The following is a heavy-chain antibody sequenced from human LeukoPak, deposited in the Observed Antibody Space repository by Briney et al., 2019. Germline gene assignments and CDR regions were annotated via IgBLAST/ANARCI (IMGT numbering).Heavy chain of an antibody. V-gene: IGHV3-23*01. CDR1: RFTFSTYA. Sequence: GGFLRLSCVASRFTFSTYAMAWVRQAPGKKLECVAVITGGGTNTYHADSVKGRFTISRDNSKNTLSLQMNSLRVEDTAKYYCAKGTLESCSGSRCYPFDYWGRGTLVTVSS. J-gene: IGHJ4*02. D-gene: IGHD2-15*01. CDR3: AKGTLESCSGSRCYPFDY. CDR2: ITGGGTNT.